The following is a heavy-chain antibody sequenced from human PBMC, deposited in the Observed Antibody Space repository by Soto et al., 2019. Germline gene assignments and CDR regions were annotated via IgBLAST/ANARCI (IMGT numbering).Heavy chain of an antibody. D-gene: IGHD2-15*01. J-gene: IGHJ4*02. CDR1: GFTFSNYW. CDR3: SRDVGYCSRGICYSVYDY. Sequence: EVQLVESGGGLVQPGGSLRLSCAASGFTFSNYWMNWVRQAPGKGLEWVASIKEDGSERYYVDSVKGRFTISRDNAKNSLYLQMNSLRAEDTAVYYCSRDVGYCSRGICYSVYDYWGQGTLVTVSS. CDR2: IKEDGSER. V-gene: IGHV3-7*01.